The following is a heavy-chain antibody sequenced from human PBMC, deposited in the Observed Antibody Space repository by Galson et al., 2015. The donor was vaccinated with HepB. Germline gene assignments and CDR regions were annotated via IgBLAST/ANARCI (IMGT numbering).Heavy chain of an antibody. J-gene: IGHJ3*01. CDR3: ARPYSSSGPDAFDL. CDR2: IRTTAYGATT. CDR1: GFTFGDFA. Sequence: SLRLSCAGSGFTFGDFAMSWVRQAPGKGLEWVGFIRTTAYGATTQYAASVKGRFILSRDDSKGIVYLQMNSLRTDDTAVYYCARPYSSSGPDAFDLWGQGTMVTVS. V-gene: IGHV3-49*04. D-gene: IGHD6-13*01.